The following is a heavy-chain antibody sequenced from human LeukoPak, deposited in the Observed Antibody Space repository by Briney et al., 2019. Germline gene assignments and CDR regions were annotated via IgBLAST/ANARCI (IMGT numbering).Heavy chain of an antibody. J-gene: IGHJ3*01. Sequence: GGALRLSCAASGFTFTTYAMSWVRQAPGKGLEWVSAISSSGGDTNYADSVKGRFTISRDNSQSTLYLQMSSLRAEDTALYYCATPPSDSFDLWGQGTMVTVSS. CDR3: ATPPSDSFDL. CDR2: ISSSGGDT. D-gene: IGHD2-15*01. V-gene: IGHV3-23*01. CDR1: GFTFTTYA.